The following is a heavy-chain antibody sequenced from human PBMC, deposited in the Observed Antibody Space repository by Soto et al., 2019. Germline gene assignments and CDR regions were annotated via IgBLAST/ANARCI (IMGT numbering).Heavy chain of an antibody. D-gene: IGHD6-13*01. V-gene: IGHV4-38-2*01. CDR1: GYSISSGYY. Sequence: SETLSLTCAVSGYSISSGYYWGWIRQPPGKGLEWIGSIYHSGSTYYNPSLKSRVTISVDTSKNQFSLKLSSVTAADTAVYYCARGFTGYSSSWYRLFYYYGMDVWGQGTKVTVSS. J-gene: IGHJ6*02. CDR2: IYHSGST. CDR3: ARGFTGYSSSWYRLFYYYGMDV.